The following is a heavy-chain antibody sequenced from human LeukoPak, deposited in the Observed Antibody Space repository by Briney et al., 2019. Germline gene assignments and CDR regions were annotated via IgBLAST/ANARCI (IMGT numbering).Heavy chain of an antibody. CDR3: ARQLGYCSSTSCYADKVDY. CDR1: GGSISSSSYY. CDR2: IYYSGST. V-gene: IGHV4-39*01. D-gene: IGHD2-2*01. J-gene: IGHJ4*02. Sequence: PSETLSLTCTVSGGSISSSSYYWGWIRQPPGKGLEWIGSIYYSGSTYYNPSLKSRVTISVDTSKNQFSLKLSSVTGADTAVYYCARQLGYCSSTSCYADKVDYWGQGTLVTVSS.